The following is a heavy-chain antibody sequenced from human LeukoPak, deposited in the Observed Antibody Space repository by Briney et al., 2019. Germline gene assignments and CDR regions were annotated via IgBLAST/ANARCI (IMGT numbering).Heavy chain of an antibody. CDR3: ARGLGYYGSGRGSVY. D-gene: IGHD3-10*01. CDR1: GYTFTRYY. Sequence: GASVKVSCEASGYTFTRYYMHWVRQAPGQGLEWMGWMNPNSGNTGYAQKFQGRVTMTRNTSISTAYMELSSLRSEDTAVYYCARGLGYYGSGRGSVYWGQGTLVTVSS. V-gene: IGHV1-8*01. CDR2: MNPNSGNT. J-gene: IGHJ4*02.